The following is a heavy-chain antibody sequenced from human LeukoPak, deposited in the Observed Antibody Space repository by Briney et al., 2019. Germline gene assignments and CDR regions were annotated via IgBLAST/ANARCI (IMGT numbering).Heavy chain of an antibody. D-gene: IGHD3-3*01. Sequence: GGSLRLSCAASGFILSDFDMNWVRQAPGKGLEWVSYFSTSGSYIHYADSVKGRFTISRDDAKNSLYLQLDSLTVEDTAVYFCARGNYDCAYDPWGQGTLVTVS. J-gene: IGHJ5*02. CDR2: FSTSGSYI. CDR3: ARGNYDCAYDP. V-gene: IGHV3-21*01. CDR1: GFILSDFD.